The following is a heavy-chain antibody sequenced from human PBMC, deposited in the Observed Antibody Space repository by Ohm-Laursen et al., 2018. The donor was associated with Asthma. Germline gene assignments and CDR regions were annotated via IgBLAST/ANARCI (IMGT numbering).Heavy chain of an antibody. CDR2: IYIRNT. CDR1: GYSLSGNA. D-gene: IGHD2-21*01. CDR3: VRDVVDRFDF. Sequence: ASVKVSCKVSGYSLSGNAISWVRQAPGQRPEWMGWIYIRNTNYAPKFRDRITLSTDTSTNTAYMDLRSLRSDDTAVYYCVRDVVDRFDFWGQGSLVIVSS. V-gene: IGHV1-18*04. J-gene: IGHJ4*02.